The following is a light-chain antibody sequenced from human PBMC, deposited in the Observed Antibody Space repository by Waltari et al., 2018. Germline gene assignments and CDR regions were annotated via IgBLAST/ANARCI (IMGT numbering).Light chain of an antibody. CDR1: QTVRTTY. CDR3: QQYDISPLT. J-gene: IGKJ4*01. CDR2: DTS. Sequence: EIVLTQSPGTLSLSPGERATLSCRASQTVRTTYLAWYQRKPGQAPTLLIYDTSSRATGIPDRFSGRGSGTDFSLTISSLEPEDFAVYYCQQYDISPLTFGGGTKVETK. V-gene: IGKV3-20*01.